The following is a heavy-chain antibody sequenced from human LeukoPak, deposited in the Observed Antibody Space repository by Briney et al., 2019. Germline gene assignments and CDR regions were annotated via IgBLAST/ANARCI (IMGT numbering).Heavy chain of an antibody. J-gene: IGHJ6*03. CDR1: GFTFSTYA. CDR3: AKHAGYGDRLLYYYYYMDV. CDR2: ISGSGGST. Sequence: GGSLRLSCAASGFTFSTYAMSWVRQAPGKGLEWVSAISGSGGSTYYANSVKGRFTISRDNSKNTLYLQMNSLRAEDTAVYYCAKHAGYGDRLLYYYYYMDVWGEGTTVTVSS. V-gene: IGHV3-23*01. D-gene: IGHD4-17*01.